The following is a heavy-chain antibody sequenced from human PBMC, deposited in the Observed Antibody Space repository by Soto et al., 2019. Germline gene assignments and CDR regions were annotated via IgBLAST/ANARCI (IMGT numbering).Heavy chain of an antibody. J-gene: IGHJ4*02. V-gene: IGHV3-7*01. Sequence: EVQLVESGGGLVQPGGSLRLSCAASGFSFSNIWMKWVRQAPGKGLDWVANINQDGSEKYYVDSVKGRFTISRDNAKNSLYLQMSSLRAEDTAVYYCARGSAWAFDYWGQGTLVTVSS. CDR1: GFSFSNIW. CDR3: ARGSAWAFDY. CDR2: INQDGSEK. D-gene: IGHD6-19*01.